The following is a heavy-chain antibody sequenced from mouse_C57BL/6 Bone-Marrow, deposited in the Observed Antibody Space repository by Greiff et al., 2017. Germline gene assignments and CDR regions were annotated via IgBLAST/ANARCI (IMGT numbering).Heavy chain of an antibody. D-gene: IGHD2-4*01. J-gene: IGHJ4*01. CDR1: GFNIKDDY. V-gene: IGHV14-4*01. CDR3: ARGYDYDYAMDY. CDR2: IDPEIGDT. Sequence: VQLQQSGAELVRPGASVKLSCTASGFNIKDDYIHWVKQRPEQGLEWIGWIDPEIGDTEYASKFQGKATITSDTSSNTAYLQLSSLTSEDSAVYYCARGYDYDYAMDYWGQGTSVTGSS.